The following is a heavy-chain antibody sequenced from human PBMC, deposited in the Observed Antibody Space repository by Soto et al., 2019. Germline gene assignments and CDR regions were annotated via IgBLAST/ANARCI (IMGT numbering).Heavy chain of an antibody. CDR1: GDSITSGGSY. Sequence: HVQLQESGPRLVKPSQTPALSCSVSGDSITSGGSYWSWIRQHPGKGLEWIGYSYYSGGTCYKPSLKSQVTISAPTSKTQFPLKLTSVTAPATAVYYCARAYGDDEFWGWFDSWGQATLVTVSS. D-gene: IGHD4-17*01. CDR2: SYYSGGT. V-gene: IGHV4-31*01. J-gene: IGHJ5*01. CDR3: ARAYGDDEFWGWFDS.